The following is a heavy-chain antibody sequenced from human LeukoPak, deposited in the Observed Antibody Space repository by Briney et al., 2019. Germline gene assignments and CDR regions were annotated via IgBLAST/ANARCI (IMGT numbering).Heavy chain of an antibody. Sequence: PGGSLRLSCAPSGFTFSSYSMNWVRQAPGKWLEWVASISSSSSYIYYADSGKGRFTISRDNAKNSLYLQMNSLRAEDTAVYYCARDRRYSNLFDYWGQGTLVTVSS. CDR1: GFTFSSYS. J-gene: IGHJ4*02. D-gene: IGHD4-11*01. CDR3: ARDRRYSNLFDY. V-gene: IGHV3-21*01. CDR2: ISSSSSYI.